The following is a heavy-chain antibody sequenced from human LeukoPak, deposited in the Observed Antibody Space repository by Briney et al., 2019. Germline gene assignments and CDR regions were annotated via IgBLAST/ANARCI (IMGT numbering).Heavy chain of an antibody. J-gene: IGHJ3*02. CDR1: GLTFSDYD. CDR2: IKQDGSEK. CDR3: AKDRDIYYDSSGYRQNGAFDI. Sequence: GGSLRLSCAASGLTFSDYDMGWVRQAPGKGPEWVANIKQDGSEKYYVDSVKGRFTISRDNAKNSLYLQMNGLRAEDTAVYYCAKDRDIYYDSSGYRQNGAFDICGQGTMVTVSS. V-gene: IGHV3-7*01. D-gene: IGHD3-22*01.